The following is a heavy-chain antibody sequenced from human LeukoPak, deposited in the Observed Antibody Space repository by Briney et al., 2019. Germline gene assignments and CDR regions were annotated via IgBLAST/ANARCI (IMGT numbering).Heavy chain of an antibody. D-gene: IGHD6-6*01. CDR2: ISSSSSYI. J-gene: IGHJ4*02. Sequence: GGSLRLSCAASGFTFSSNWMSWVRQAPGKGLEWVSSISSSSSYIYYADSVKGRFTISRDNAKNSLYLQMNSLRAEDTAVYYCARDTYSSLYYFDYWGQGTLVTVSS. V-gene: IGHV3-21*01. CDR3: ARDTYSSLYYFDY. CDR1: GFTFSSNW.